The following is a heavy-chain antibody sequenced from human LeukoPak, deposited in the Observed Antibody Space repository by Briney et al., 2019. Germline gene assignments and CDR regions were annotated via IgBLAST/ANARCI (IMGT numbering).Heavy chain of an antibody. J-gene: IGHJ6*03. D-gene: IGHD5-18*01. CDR1: GGTFSSYA. V-gene: IGHV1-69*13. CDR3: ARATGPRGYSYGYVSYYYYYMDV. CDR2: IIPIFGTA. Sequence: ASVKVSCKASGGTFSSYAISWVRQAPGQGLEWMGGIIPIFGTANYAQKFQGRVTTTADESASTAYMELSSLRSEDTAVYYCARATGPRGYSYGYVSYYYYYMDVWGRGTTVTVSS.